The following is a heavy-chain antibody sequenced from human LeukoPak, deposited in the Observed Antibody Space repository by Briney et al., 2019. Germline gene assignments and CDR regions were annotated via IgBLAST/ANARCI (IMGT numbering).Heavy chain of an antibody. D-gene: IGHD3-22*01. J-gene: IGHJ4*02. CDR3: ARSKYYYDSSGYYNY. V-gene: IGHV3-7*01. Sequence: GGSLRLSCAASGFTFSSYWMSWVRQAPGKGLEWVANIKQDGSEKYYVDSVKGRFTISRDNSKNSLYLQMNSLRDEDTAVYYCARSKYYYDSSGYYNYWGQGTLVTVSS. CDR2: IKQDGSEK. CDR1: GFTFSSYW.